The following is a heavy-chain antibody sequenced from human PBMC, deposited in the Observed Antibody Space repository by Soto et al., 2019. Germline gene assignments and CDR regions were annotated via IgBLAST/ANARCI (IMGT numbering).Heavy chain of an antibody. CDR3: ARGPWSRSSPYYYYGMDV. CDR1: GDSVSSNSAA. V-gene: IGHV6-1*01. D-gene: IGHD6-6*01. J-gene: IGHJ6*02. CDR2: TYYRSKWYN. Sequence: SQTLSLTCAISGDSVSSNSAAWNWIRQSPSRGLEWLGRTYYRSKWYNDYAVSVKSRITINPDTSKNQFSLQLNSVTPEDTAVYYCARGPWSRSSPYYYYGMDVWGQGTTVTVSS.